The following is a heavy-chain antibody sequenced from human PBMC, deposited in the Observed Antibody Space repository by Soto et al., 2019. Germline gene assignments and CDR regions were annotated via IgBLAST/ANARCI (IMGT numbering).Heavy chain of an antibody. D-gene: IGHD7-27*01. J-gene: IGHJ2*01. CDR2: IYSGGST. CDR3: ARVPTGVNFYWYFDL. V-gene: IGHV3-66*02. Sequence: GGSLRLSCAASGFTVSSNYMSWVRQAPGKGLEWVSVIYSGGSTYYADSVKGRFTISRDNSKNTLYLQMNSLRAEDTAVYYCARVPTGVNFYWYFDLWGRGTLVTVSS. CDR1: GFTVSSNY.